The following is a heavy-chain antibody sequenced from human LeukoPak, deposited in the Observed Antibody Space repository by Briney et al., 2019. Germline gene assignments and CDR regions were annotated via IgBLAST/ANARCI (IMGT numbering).Heavy chain of an antibody. CDR2: ISSSSSYI. CDR1: GFTFSSYS. J-gene: IGHJ4*02. Sequence: GGSLRLSCAASGFTFSSYSMNWVRQAPGKGLEWVSSISSSSSYIYYADSVKGRFTISRDNAKNSLYLQMNSLRAEDTAVYYCASDYDFSDGSKRGFDRWGQGTLVTVSS. CDR3: ASDYDFSDGSKRGFDR. D-gene: IGHD3-3*01. V-gene: IGHV3-21*01.